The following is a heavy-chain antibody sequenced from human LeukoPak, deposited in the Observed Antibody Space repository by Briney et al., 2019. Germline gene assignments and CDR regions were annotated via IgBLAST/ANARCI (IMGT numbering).Heavy chain of an antibody. D-gene: IGHD6-19*01. Sequence: SETLSLTCAVYGGSFSGYYWSWIRQPPGKGLEWIGEINHSGSTNYNPSLKSRDTISVDTSKNQFSLKLSSVIDADTAVYPCARVSARRQWQMGDYWGQGTLVTVSS. CDR3: ARVSARRQWQMGDY. CDR1: GGSFSGYY. V-gene: IGHV4-34*01. J-gene: IGHJ4*02. CDR2: INHSGST.